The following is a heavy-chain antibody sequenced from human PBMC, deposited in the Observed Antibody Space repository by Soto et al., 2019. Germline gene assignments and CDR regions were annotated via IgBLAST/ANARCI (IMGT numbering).Heavy chain of an antibody. Sequence: SVKVSCKASGGTFSSYAISWVRQAPGQGLEWMGGIIPIFGTANYAQKFQGRVTITADESTSTAYMELSSLRSEDTAVYYCASIGYCSGGSCYFDWFDPWGQGTLVTVS. CDR1: GGTFSSYA. CDR2: IIPIFGTA. J-gene: IGHJ5*02. V-gene: IGHV1-69*13. D-gene: IGHD2-15*01. CDR3: ASIGYCSGGSCYFDWFDP.